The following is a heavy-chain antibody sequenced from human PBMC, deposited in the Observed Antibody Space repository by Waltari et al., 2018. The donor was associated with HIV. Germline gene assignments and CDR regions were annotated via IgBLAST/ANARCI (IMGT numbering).Heavy chain of an antibody. CDR1: GFSFSSYS. CDR3: AKTHNQVTSVDY. CDR2: IRSSGDST. Sequence: EVQVLESGGGLVQPGGSLRLSCAASGFSFSSYSMTWVRQAPGKGLEWVSSIRSSGDSTYYADSVKGRFTISRDNSKNMLYLEMNSLRAEDTAIYYCAKTHNQVTSVDYWGQGTLVTVSS. D-gene: IGHD2-21*02. V-gene: IGHV3-23*01. J-gene: IGHJ4*02.